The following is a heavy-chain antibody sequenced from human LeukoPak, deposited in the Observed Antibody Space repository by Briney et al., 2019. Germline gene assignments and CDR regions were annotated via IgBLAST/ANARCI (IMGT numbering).Heavy chain of an antibody. CDR3: ASDIVATSGDF. J-gene: IGHJ4*02. D-gene: IGHD5-12*01. CDR1: VFTFSDYY. V-gene: IGHV3-11*01. Sequence: PGGSLRLSCAASVFTFSDYYMSWIRQAPGKGLEWVAYITSTGDDIYYADSVRGRFTISRDNAKNALFLRMTSLRVEDTATYYCASDIVATSGDFWGQGTLVSVSS. CDR2: ITSTGDDI.